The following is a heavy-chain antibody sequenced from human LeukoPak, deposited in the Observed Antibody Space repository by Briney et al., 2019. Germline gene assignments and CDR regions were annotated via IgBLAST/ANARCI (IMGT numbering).Heavy chain of an antibody. D-gene: IGHD2-15*01. CDR1: GGSFSGYY. CDR3: ARTPSGRYYYYMDV. J-gene: IGHJ6*03. V-gene: IGHV4-34*01. Sequence: SETLSLTCAVYGGSFSGYYWSWIRQPPGKGLEWIGEINHSGSTNYNPSLKSRVTISVDTSKNQFSLKLSSVTAADTAVYYCARTPSGRYYYYMDVWGKGTTVTVSS. CDR2: INHSGST.